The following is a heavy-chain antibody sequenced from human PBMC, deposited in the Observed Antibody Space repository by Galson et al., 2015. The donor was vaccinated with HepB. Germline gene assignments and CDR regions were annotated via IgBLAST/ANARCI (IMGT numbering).Heavy chain of an antibody. CDR3: AKDTGFGVVIIQPFDY. V-gene: IGHV3-23*01. CDR1: GFTFSSYA. J-gene: IGHJ4*02. Sequence: SLRLSCAASGFTFSSYAMSWVRQAPGKGLEWVSAISGSGGSTYYADSVKGRFTISRDNSKNTLYLQMNSLRAEDTAVYYCAKDTGFGVVIIQPFDYWGQGTLVTVSS. D-gene: IGHD3-3*01. CDR2: ISGSGGST.